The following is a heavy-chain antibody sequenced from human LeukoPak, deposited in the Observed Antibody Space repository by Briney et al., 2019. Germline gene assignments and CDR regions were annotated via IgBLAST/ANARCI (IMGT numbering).Heavy chain of an antibody. D-gene: IGHD3-10*01. CDR1: GFTFSSYA. J-gene: IGHJ4*02. V-gene: IGHV3-30*04. Sequence: GGSLRLSCAASGFTFSSYAMHWVRQAPGKGLEWVTLISYDGSNKYYADSVKGRFTISRDNSKNTLYLQMNSLRAEDTAVYYCARDAYYDSGSYGDYWGQGTLVTVSS. CDR2: ISYDGSNK. CDR3: ARDAYYDSGSYGDY.